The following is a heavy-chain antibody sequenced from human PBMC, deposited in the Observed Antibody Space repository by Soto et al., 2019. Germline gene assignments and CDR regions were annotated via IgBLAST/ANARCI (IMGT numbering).Heavy chain of an antibody. J-gene: IGHJ4*02. V-gene: IGHV4-59*01. CDR1: GASISPYY. D-gene: IGHD5-12*01. CDR2: IYYSGST. CDR3: ARGVRLRHFDY. Sequence: SETLSLSCTVSGASISPYYWSWIRQPPGEGLEWIGYIYYSGSTNYIPSLKSRVTISVDTSKNQFSLKLSSVTAADTAVYYCARGVRLRHFDYWGQGALVTGSS.